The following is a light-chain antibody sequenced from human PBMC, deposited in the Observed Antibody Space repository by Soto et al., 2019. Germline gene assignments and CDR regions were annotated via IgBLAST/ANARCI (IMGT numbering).Light chain of an antibody. Sequence: DIQMTQSPSTVSAYVVDSVKITFLASQSITTWLAWYQQRPGKAPKLLIYDVSSLQSGVPSRFSGSGSGTEFTLTIRSLQPDDFATYYCQHYKMYSPWTFGQGTKVDIK. CDR3: QHYKMYSPWT. CDR2: DVS. J-gene: IGKJ1*01. V-gene: IGKV1-5*01. CDR1: QSITTW.